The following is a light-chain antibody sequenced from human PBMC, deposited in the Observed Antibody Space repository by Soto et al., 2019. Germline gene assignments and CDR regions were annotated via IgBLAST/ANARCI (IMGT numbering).Light chain of an antibody. V-gene: IGKV3-11*01. Sequence: ETVLKQSPATLSLSPGDRATISCRASRRVSSYLAWYQQTAGQAPRLLISDASNRSAGTPARFSGSGSGTDFTLSISSLEPEDVAVYYCQQQESWPWTFGQGTKVEI. CDR3: QQQESWPWT. CDR1: RRVSSY. CDR2: DAS. J-gene: IGKJ1*01.